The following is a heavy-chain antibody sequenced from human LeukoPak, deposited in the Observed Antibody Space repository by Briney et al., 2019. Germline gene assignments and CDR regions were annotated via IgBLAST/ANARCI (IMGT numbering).Heavy chain of an antibody. CDR1: GGSISSYY. D-gene: IGHD6-19*01. J-gene: IGHJ4*02. Sequence: SETLSLTCTVSGGSISSYYWSWIRQPPGKGLEWIGYIYYRGSTNYNPSLKSRVTISVDTSKNQFSLKLSSVTAADTAVYYCARVGSSGWYFGGFEYWGQGTLVTVSS. V-gene: IGHV4-59*01. CDR2: IYYRGST. CDR3: ARVGSSGWYFGGFEY.